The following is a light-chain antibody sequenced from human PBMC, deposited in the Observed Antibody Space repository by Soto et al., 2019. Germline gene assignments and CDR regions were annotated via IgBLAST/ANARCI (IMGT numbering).Light chain of an antibody. Sequence: QSALTQPASVSGSPGQSITISCTGTSSDVGGYNYVSWYQQHPGKAPKLMIYDVSNRPSGVSNRFSGSKSGNTASLTISGLQAEDEADYYCSSYTSGSTGVFGGGTKLTFL. J-gene: IGLJ3*02. CDR1: SSDVGGYNY. V-gene: IGLV2-14*03. CDR3: SSYTSGSTGV. CDR2: DVS.